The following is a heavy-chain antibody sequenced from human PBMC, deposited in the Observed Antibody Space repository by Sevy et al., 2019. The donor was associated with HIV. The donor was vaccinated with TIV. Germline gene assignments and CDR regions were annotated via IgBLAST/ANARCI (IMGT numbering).Heavy chain of an antibody. D-gene: IGHD2-8*01. CDR1: GFTFRDYY. Sequence: GGSLRLSCEGTGFTFRDYYMIWIRQAPGKGLEWISYVSGSGANVEYADSLKGRFTVSRDNSRNSVFLQMSSLRAGDTATYYCARAVGKDGAYWGQGTLVTVSS. CDR3: ARAVGKDGAY. CDR2: VSGSGANV. V-gene: IGHV3-11*01. J-gene: IGHJ4*02.